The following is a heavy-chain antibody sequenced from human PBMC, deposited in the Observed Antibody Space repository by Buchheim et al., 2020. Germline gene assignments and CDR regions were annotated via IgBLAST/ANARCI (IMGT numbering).Heavy chain of an antibody. Sequence: QVQLVESGGGVVQPGRSLRLSCAASGFTFSSYAMHWVRQAPGKGLEWVAVISYDGSNKYYADSVKGRFIISRDNSKNTLYPQMNSLRAEDTAVYYGARDRRTIFGVVRAFDIWGQGT. J-gene: IGHJ3*02. V-gene: IGHV3-30*04. CDR1: GFTFSSYA. D-gene: IGHD3-3*01. CDR3: ARDRRTIFGVVRAFDI. CDR2: ISYDGSNK.